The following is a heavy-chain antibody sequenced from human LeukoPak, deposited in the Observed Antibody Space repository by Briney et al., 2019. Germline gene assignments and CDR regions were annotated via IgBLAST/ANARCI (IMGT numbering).Heavy chain of an antibody. J-gene: IGHJ4*02. CDR2: INPNSGGT. CDR1: GYTFTGYY. Sequence: ASVKVSCKASGYTFTGYYMHWVRQAPGQGLEWMGWINPNSGGTNYAQKFQGRVTMTRDTSISTAYMELSRLRSDDTAVYYCARDPNYYDSSGPPDYWGQGTLLTVSS. CDR3: ARDPNYYDSSGPPDY. D-gene: IGHD3-22*01. V-gene: IGHV1-2*02.